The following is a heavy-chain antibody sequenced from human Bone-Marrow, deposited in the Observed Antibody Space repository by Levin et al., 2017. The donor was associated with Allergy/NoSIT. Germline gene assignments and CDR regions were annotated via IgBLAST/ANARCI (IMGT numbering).Heavy chain of an antibody. V-gene: IGHV4-39*01. J-gene: IGHJ4*02. CDR3: ARLTGFGETPDY. D-gene: IGHD3-10*01. Sequence: NPSETLSLTCTVSSGSVSSRSYYWGWIRQAPGKGLEWIGSIYYSGRTYYNPSLKSRVTISVDTARNQFSLKLNSVTAADTSVYYCARLTGFGETPDYWGLGILVTVSS. CDR2: IYYSGRT. CDR1: SGSVSSRSYY.